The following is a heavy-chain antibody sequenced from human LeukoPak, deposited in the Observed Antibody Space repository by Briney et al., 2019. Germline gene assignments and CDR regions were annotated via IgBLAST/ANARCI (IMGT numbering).Heavy chain of an antibody. CDR2: INPSGGST. J-gene: IGHJ4*02. Sequence: ASVKVSCKASGYTFTSYYMHWVRQAPGQGLEWMGIINPSGGSTSYAQKFQGRVIMTRDTSTNTVYMELSSLRSEDTAVYYCARIFGDSPFDYWGQGTLVTVSS. CDR3: ARIFGDSPFDY. CDR1: GYTFTSYY. V-gene: IGHV1-46*01. D-gene: IGHD4-17*01.